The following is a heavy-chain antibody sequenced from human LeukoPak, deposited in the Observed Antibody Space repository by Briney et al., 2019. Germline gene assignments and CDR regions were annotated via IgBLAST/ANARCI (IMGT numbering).Heavy chain of an antibody. J-gene: IGHJ4*02. Sequence: SETLSLTCAVSGGSISSSNWWSCVRQPPGKGLAWIGEIYHSGSTNYNPSLKSRVTISVDKSKNQFSLKLSSVTAADTAVYYCASSIAAAGTLDYWGQGTLVTVSS. CDR1: GGSISSSNW. D-gene: IGHD6-13*01. CDR2: IYHSGST. CDR3: ASSIAAAGTLDY. V-gene: IGHV4-4*02.